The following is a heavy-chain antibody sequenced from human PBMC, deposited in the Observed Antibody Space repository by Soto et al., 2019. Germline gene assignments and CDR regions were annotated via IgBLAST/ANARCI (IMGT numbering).Heavy chain of an antibody. CDR2: IYYSGST. V-gene: IGHV4-39*01. D-gene: IGHD3-22*01. CDR1: GGSISSSSYY. CDR3: ARVLLYYYDSSGYYGYFQH. J-gene: IGHJ1*01. Sequence: QLQLQESGPGLVKPSETLSLTCTVSGGSISSSSYYWGWIRQPPGKGLDWIGSIYYSGSTYYNPSRKRRVTISGDTSKNQFSLKLSSVTAADTAVYYCARVLLYYYDSSGYYGYFQHWGQGTLVTVSS.